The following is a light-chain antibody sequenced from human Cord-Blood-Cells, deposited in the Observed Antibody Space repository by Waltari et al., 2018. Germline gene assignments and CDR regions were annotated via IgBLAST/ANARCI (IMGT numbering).Light chain of an antibody. CDR3: CSYAGSYTVV. Sequence: QSALTQPRSVSGSPGQSVTISCTGTRSDVGGHHYVSWYQQHPGKAPKLMIYDVSKRPSGVPDRFSGSKSGNTASLTISGLQAEDEADYYCCSYAGSYTVVFGGGTKLTVL. CDR2: DVS. V-gene: IGLV2-11*01. CDR1: RSDVGGHHY. J-gene: IGLJ2*01.